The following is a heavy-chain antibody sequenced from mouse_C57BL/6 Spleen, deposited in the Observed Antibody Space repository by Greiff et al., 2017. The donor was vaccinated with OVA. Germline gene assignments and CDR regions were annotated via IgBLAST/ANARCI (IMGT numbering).Heavy chain of an antibody. Sequence: QVQLQQPGAELVKPGASVKMSCTASGYTFTSYWITWVKQRPGQGLEWIGDIYPGSGSTNYNEKFKSKATLTVDTSSSTAYMQLSSLTSEDSAVYYCARRELGLWYFDVWGTGTTVTVSS. CDR2: IYPGSGST. V-gene: IGHV1-55*01. D-gene: IGHD4-1*01. J-gene: IGHJ1*03. CDR3: ARRELGLWYFDV. CDR1: GYTFTSYW.